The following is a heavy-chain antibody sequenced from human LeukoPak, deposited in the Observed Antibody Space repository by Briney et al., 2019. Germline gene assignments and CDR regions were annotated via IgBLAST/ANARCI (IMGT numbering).Heavy chain of an antibody. CDR2: IYYSGST. V-gene: IGHV4-61*01. D-gene: IGHD3-3*01. CDR3: ARGRPVNYDVTDH. CDR1: GGSVSSGSYY. J-gene: IGHJ4*02. Sequence: ETSETLSLTCTVSGGSVSSGSYYWNWIRQPPGKGLEWIGHIYYSGSTNFNPSLKSRVTISVDTSKNQFSLKLSSVTAADTAVYYCARGRPVNYDVTDHWGQGTLVTVSS.